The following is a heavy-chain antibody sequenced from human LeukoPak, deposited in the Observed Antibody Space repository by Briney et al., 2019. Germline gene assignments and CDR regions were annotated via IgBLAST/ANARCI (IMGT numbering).Heavy chain of an antibody. CDR3: ARSQWELDAFDI. V-gene: IGHV1-46*01. Sequence: ASVKVSCKASGYTFTSYYMHWVRQAPGQGLEWMGIINPSGGSTSYAQKFQGRVTMTRDMSTSTVYMELSSLRSEDTAVYYCARSQWELDAFDIWGQGTMVTVSS. J-gene: IGHJ3*02. CDR2: INPSGGST. D-gene: IGHD1-26*01. CDR1: GYTFTSYY.